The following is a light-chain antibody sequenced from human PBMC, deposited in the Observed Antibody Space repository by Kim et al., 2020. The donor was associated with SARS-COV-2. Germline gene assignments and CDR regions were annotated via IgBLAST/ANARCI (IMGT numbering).Light chain of an antibody. CDR3: QQYGRTPRT. Sequence: SLAPGESDTLSCRANQSVTYLAWYQQKPGQAPSLLMFRASSRAPGIPDRYRGSGSGTDFTLTIDRLEPEDFAVYYCQQYGRTPRTFGQGTKVDIK. CDR2: RAS. J-gene: IGKJ1*01. V-gene: IGKV3-20*01. CDR1: QSVTY.